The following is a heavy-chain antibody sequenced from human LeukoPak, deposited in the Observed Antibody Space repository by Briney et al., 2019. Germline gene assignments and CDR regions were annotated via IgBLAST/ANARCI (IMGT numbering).Heavy chain of an antibody. CDR1: GFTFDDYA. Sequence: GGSLRLSCAASGFTFDDYAMHWVRQAPGKGLEWVSGISWNSGSIGYADSVKGRFTISRDSAKNSLYLQMNSLRAEDTALYYCAKEADSGAFDIWGQGTMVTVSS. V-gene: IGHV3-9*01. J-gene: IGHJ3*02. CDR3: AKEADSGAFDI. CDR2: ISWNSGSI. D-gene: IGHD2-15*01.